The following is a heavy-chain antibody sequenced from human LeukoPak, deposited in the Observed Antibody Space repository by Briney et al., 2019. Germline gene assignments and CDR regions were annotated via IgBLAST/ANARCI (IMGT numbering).Heavy chain of an antibody. CDR2: ITGSTRTT. J-gene: IGHJ4*02. V-gene: IGHV3-23*01. CDR1: GFTFSSYE. D-gene: IGHD3-3*01. CDR3: AKDQLNRFCSAGSCSITLDS. Sequence: PGGSLRLSCAASGFTFSSYEMNWVRQAPGEGLEWVSGITGSTRTTYYADSVKGRVTISRDNSKNMLYLQMNSLRAEDTAVYFCAKDQLNRFCSAGSCSITLDSWGQGTLVTVS.